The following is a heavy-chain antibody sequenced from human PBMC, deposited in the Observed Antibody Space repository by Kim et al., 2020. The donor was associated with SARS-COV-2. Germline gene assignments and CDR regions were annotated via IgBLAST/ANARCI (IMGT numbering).Heavy chain of an antibody. D-gene: IGHD3-10*01. V-gene: IGHV3-30*02. J-gene: IGHJ6*02. CDR3: AKDEPYAVRGAPGHYGMDV. Sequence: RFTISRDNSKNTLYLQMNSLRAEDTAVYYCAKDEPYAVRGAPGHYGMDVWGQGTTVTVSS.